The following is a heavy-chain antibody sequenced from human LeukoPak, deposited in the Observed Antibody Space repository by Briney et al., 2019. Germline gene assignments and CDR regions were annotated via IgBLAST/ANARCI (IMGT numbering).Heavy chain of an antibody. CDR1: GGTFSSYA. CDR2: IIPILGTA. CDR3: ARDRDDSSGYWGHWYFDL. V-gene: IGHV1-69*04. D-gene: IGHD3-22*01. Sequence: SVKVSCKASGGTFSSYAISWVRQAPGQGLEWMGRIIPILGTANYAQKFQGRVTITADKSTSTAYMELSSLRSEDTAVYYCARDRDDSSGYWGHWYFDLWGRGALVTVSS. J-gene: IGHJ2*01.